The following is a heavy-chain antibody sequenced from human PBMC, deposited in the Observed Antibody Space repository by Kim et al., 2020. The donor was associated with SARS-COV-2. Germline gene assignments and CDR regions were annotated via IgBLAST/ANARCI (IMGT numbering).Heavy chain of an antibody. Sequence: VNGRFTISRDNAKNSLYLQMNSLRAEDTALYYCASILSAAGYYYYYGMDVWGQGTTVTVSS. V-gene: IGHV3-21*01. D-gene: IGHD2-21*01. J-gene: IGHJ6*02. CDR3: ASILSAAGYYYYYGMDV.